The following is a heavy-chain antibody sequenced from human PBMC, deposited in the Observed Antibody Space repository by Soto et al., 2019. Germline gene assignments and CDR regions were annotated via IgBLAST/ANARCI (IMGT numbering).Heavy chain of an antibody. V-gene: IGHV3-30-3*01. Sequence: GGSLRLSCAASGFTFSSYAMHWVRQAPGKGLEWVAVISYDGSNKYYADSVEGRFTISRDNSKNTLYLQMNSLRAEDTAVYYCARDYMTYTFDWLLPYKYYYYYGMDVWGQGTTVTVSS. CDR2: ISYDGSNK. D-gene: IGHD3-9*01. CDR3: ARDYMTYTFDWLLPYKYYYYYGMDV. J-gene: IGHJ6*02. CDR1: GFTFSSYA.